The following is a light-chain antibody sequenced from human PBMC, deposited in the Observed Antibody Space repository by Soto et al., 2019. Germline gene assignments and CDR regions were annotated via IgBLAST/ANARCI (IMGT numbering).Light chain of an antibody. Sequence: QSALTQPASVSGSPGQSITISCTGTNSDVGGYNYVSWYQQHPGRAPKLMIFDVGNRPSGVSDRFSGSKSGNTASLTISGLQPEDEADYYCSSYTSSNTGVFGTGTKSPS. CDR2: DVG. J-gene: IGLJ1*01. V-gene: IGLV2-14*03. CDR3: SSYTSSNTGV. CDR1: NSDVGGYNY.